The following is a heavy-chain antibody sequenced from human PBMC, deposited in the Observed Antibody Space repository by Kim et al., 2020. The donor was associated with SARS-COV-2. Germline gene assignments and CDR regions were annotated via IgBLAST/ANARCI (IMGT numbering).Heavy chain of an antibody. CDR2: ISWDGTRT. V-gene: IGHV3-23*01. D-gene: IGHD1-26*01. CDR1: GFTFSTSP. CDR3: AKGVINSGFDY. Sequence: GGSLRLSCAASGFTFSTSPMGWVRQAPGNVLEWVSRISWDGTRTYYADSVKGLVTMSSDKSRNTLYLHMNNLRVEDTAVYYCAKGVINSGFDYWGQGTQVTVSS. J-gene: IGHJ4*02.